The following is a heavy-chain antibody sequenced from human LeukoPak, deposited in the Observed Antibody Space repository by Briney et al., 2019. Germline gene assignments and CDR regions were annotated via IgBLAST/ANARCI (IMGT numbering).Heavy chain of an antibody. CDR3: ATCTPTAGPCH. CDR2: INHSGST. Sequence: AETLSLTCAVCGGSFSGYHWRWMRRPPGEGVEGIVEINHSGSTNYNPFLKTRVTISVDTSKHQFCLKLRSVTAADTAVYYCATCTPTAGPCHWGQGTLVTVSS. V-gene: IGHV4-34*01. D-gene: IGHD4-11*01. CDR1: GGSFSGYH. J-gene: IGHJ4*02.